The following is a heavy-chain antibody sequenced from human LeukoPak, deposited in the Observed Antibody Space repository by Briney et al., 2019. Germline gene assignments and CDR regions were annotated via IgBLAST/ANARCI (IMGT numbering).Heavy chain of an antibody. D-gene: IGHD6-13*01. CDR1: GGTFSSYA. V-gene: IGHV1-18*01. CDR2: ISAYNGNT. J-gene: IGHJ4*02. CDR3: ARIAAAGTDTY. Sequence: ASVKVSCKASGGTFSSYAISWVRQAPGQGLEWMGWISAYNGNTNYAQKLQGRVTMTTDTSTSTAYMELRSLRSDDTAVYYCARIAAAGTDTYWGQGTLVTVSS.